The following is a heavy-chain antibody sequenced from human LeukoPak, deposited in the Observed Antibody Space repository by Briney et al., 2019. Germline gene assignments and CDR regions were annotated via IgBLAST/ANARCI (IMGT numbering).Heavy chain of an antibody. CDR3: AKNYYDTSGFDY. CDR2: ISYDGSNK. J-gene: IGHJ4*02. CDR1: GFTFRNSG. V-gene: IGHV3-30*18. D-gene: IGHD3-22*01. Sequence: GGSLRLSCAASGFTFRNSGMHWVRQAPGKGLEWVAVISYDGSNKYYADSVKGRFTISRDNSKNTLYLQMNSLRAEDTAVYYCAKNYYDTSGFDYWGQGTLVTVSS.